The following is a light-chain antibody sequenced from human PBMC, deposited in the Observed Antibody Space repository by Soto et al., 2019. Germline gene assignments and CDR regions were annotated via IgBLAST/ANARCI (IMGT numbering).Light chain of an antibody. CDR2: GVT. J-gene: IGLJ2*01. CDR3: SSYTDRYTLGA. CDR1: NSDIGYYDL. V-gene: IGLV2-14*03. Sequence: QSALTQPASISGSPGQSITISCTGSNSDIGYYDLVAWYQQLPGRSPSLIIYGVTNRPSEVSDRSSGSKSGNTDSLTISGLQEDDVADYYCSSYTDRYTLGAFGGGTKVTVL.